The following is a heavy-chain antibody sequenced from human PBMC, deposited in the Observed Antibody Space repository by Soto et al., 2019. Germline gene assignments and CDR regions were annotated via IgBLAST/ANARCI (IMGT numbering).Heavy chain of an antibody. V-gene: IGHV3-23*01. D-gene: IGHD2-15*01. Sequence: VQLLESGGGVVQPGASLRLSCAASGFTFSSYAMSWVRQAPGKGLEWVASIRGCGGNTYYADSVKGRFSISRDNSKNTQCLHTDSMGADDTAVYYSAKDGGRGSSARYYYAGMDAWGQWTPVTVSS. CDR3: AKDGGRGSSARYYYAGMDA. CDR2: IRGCGGNT. J-gene: IGHJ6*02. CDR1: GFTFSSYA.